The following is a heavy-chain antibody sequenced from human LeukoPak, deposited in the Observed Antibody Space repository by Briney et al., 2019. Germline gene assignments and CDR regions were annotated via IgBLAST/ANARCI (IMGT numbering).Heavy chain of an antibody. CDR3: ARDRYRDNWFDP. CDR2: IYSGGST. D-gene: IGHD5-18*01. CDR1: GFTVSSNY. Sequence: PGGSLRLSCAASGFTVSSNYMSWVRQAPGKGLEWVSVIYSGGSTYYADSVKGRFTISRDNSKNTLYLQMNSLRAEDTAVYYYARDRYRDNWFDPWGQGTLVTVSS. V-gene: IGHV3-66*01. J-gene: IGHJ5*02.